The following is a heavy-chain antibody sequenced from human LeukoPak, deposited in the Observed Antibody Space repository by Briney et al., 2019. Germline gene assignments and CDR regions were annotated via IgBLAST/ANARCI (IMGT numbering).Heavy chain of an antibody. CDR3: ASAPSTVTTYYFDF. J-gene: IGHJ4*02. D-gene: IGHD4-17*01. CDR2: INPNSGGT. CDR1: GYTFTSYD. Sequence: ASVKVSCKASGYTFTSYDINWVRQATGQGLEWMGWINPNSGGTNYAQKFQGRVTMTRDTSISTAYMELSRLRSDDTAVYYCASAPSTVTTYYFDFWGQGTLVTVSS. V-gene: IGHV1-2*02.